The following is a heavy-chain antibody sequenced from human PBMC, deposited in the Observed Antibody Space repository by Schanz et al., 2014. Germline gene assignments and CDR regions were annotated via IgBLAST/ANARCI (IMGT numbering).Heavy chain of an antibody. V-gene: IGHV3-15*01. J-gene: IGHJ4*02. D-gene: IGHD6-13*01. Sequence: EVQVVESGGGLVRPGGSLRLSCSGFTVSAYSANWVRQAPGKGLEWVARIKSRIHGGTTDYAAPVKGRFTISRDDSKHTVYLQMDSLKTEDTALYYCTTAHYSSNYETLDYWGQGTLVTVSS. CDR1: GFTVSAYS. CDR2: IKSRIHGGTT. CDR3: TTAHYSSNYETLDY.